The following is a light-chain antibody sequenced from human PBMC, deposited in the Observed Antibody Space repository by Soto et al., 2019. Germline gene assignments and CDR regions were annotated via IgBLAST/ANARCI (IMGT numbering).Light chain of an antibody. CDR1: Y. Sequence: EIVLMQSPGTLCLSPGDRATLSCSYLAWYQQKPGQAPRLLIYDASNRATGIPARFSGSGSGTDFTLTISSLEPEDFAVYYCQQRSNWPTWTFGQGTKVDNK. J-gene: IGKJ1*01. V-gene: IGKV3-11*01. CDR2: DAS. CDR3: QQRSNWPTWT.